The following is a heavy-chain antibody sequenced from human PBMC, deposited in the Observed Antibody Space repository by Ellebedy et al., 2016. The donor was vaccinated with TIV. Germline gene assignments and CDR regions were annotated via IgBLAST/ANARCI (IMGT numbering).Heavy chain of an antibody. CDR3: ARHSGRSGSWYMGIY. V-gene: IGHV4-34*01. CDR2: INHSGST. Sequence: MPSETLSLTCAVYGGSFSGYYWSWIRQPPGKGLEWIGEINHSGSTNYNPSLKSRVTISVDTSKNQFSLKLSSVTAADTAVYYCARHSGRSGSWYMGIYWGQGTLVTVSS. CDR1: GGSFSGYY. J-gene: IGHJ4*02. D-gene: IGHD6-13*01.